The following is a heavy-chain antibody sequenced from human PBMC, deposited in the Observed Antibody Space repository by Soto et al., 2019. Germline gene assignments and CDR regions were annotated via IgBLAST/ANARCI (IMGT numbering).Heavy chain of an antibody. J-gene: IGHJ4*02. V-gene: IGHV4-39*07. Sequence: QLQLQESGPGLVKPSETLSLTCTVSGGSISSSSYYWGWIRQPPGKGLEWIGSIYYSGSTYYNPSLKSRVTISVDKSKNQYSLKLSSVTAADTAVYYCARYDSSGRDYWGQGTLVTVSS. CDR3: ARYDSSGRDY. CDR1: GGSISSSSYY. CDR2: IYYSGST. D-gene: IGHD6-19*01.